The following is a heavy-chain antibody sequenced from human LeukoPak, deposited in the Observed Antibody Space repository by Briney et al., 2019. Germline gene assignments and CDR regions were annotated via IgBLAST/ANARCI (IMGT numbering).Heavy chain of an antibody. Sequence: QPGGSLRLSCAASGFSVNNNYMNWVRQAPGKGLEWVAVISYDGSNKYYADSVKGRFTISRDNSKNTLYLQMNSLRAEDTAVYYCARGPYYDSSGSSLDYWGQGTLVTVSS. D-gene: IGHD3-22*01. V-gene: IGHV3-30-3*01. CDR1: GFSVNNNY. CDR2: ISYDGSNK. J-gene: IGHJ4*02. CDR3: ARGPYYDSSGSSLDY.